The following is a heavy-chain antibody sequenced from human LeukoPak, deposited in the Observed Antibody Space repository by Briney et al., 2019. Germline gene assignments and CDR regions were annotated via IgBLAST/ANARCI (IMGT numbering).Heavy chain of an antibody. Sequence: GGSLRLSCAASGFTFSSYEMNWVRQAPGKGLEWVSFITSSVNTMYYADSVKGRFTISRDNAKNSLYLQMNSLRAEDTAVYYCARDGKADYYGSGNPPRYWYFDLWGRGTLVTVSS. D-gene: IGHD3-10*01. V-gene: IGHV3-48*03. CDR3: ARDGKADYYGSGNPPRYWYFDL. CDR1: GFTFSSYE. J-gene: IGHJ2*01. CDR2: ITSSVNTM.